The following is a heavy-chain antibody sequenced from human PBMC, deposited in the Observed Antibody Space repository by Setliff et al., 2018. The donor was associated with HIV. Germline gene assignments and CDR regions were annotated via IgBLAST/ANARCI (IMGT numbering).Heavy chain of an antibody. CDR2: ISSSSSYT. CDR1: GFTFSDYY. Sequence: GESLKISCAASGFTFSDYYMSWIRQAPGKGLEWVSYISSSSSYTNYADSVKGRFTISRDNSENRLFLQMNSLIVKDTATYYCARDDSWRFDSWGQGTLVTVSS. D-gene: IGHD6-13*01. V-gene: IGHV3-11*06. J-gene: IGHJ4*02. CDR3: ARDDSWRFDS.